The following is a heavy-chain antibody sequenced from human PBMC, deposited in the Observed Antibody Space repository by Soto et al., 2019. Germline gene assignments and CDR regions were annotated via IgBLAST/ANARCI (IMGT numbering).Heavy chain of an antibody. CDR3: ATARYCSSTSCYPFDY. CDR2: IKQDGSEK. Sequence: EVQLVESGGGLVQPGGSLRLSYAASGFTFSSYWMSWVRQAPGKGLEWVANIKQDGSEKYYVDSVKGRFTISRDNAKNSLYLQMNSLRAEDTAVYYCATARYCSSTSCYPFDYWGQGTLVTVSS. D-gene: IGHD2-2*01. V-gene: IGHV3-7*01. CDR1: GFTFSSYW. J-gene: IGHJ4*02.